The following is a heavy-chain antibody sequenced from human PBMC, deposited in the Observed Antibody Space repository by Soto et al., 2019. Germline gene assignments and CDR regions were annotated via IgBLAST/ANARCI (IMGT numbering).Heavy chain of an antibody. CDR1: GFTVSSNY. CDR3: ARAPTGSGRIHYYYGMDV. CDR2: IYSGGST. Sequence: GGSLRLSCAASGFTVSSNYMSWVRQAPGKGLEWVSVIYSGGSTYYADSVKGRFTISRDNSKNTLYLQMNSLRAEDTAVYYCARAPTGSGRIHYYYGMDVWGQGTTVTVSS. D-gene: IGHD3-10*01. J-gene: IGHJ6*02. V-gene: IGHV3-66*01.